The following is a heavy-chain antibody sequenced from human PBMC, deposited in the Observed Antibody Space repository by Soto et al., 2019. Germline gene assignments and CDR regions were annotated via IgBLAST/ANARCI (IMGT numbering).Heavy chain of an antibody. Sequence: GGSLRLSCAASGFTFSSYAMSWVRQAPGKGLEWVSAISGSGGSTYYADSVKGRFTISRDNSKNTLYLQMNSLRAEDTAVYYCAKENGSGSYYNVPPDSFDYWGQGTLVTVSS. J-gene: IGHJ4*02. CDR3: AKENGSGSYYNVPPDSFDY. CDR1: GFTFSSYA. D-gene: IGHD3-10*01. V-gene: IGHV3-23*01. CDR2: ISGSGGST.